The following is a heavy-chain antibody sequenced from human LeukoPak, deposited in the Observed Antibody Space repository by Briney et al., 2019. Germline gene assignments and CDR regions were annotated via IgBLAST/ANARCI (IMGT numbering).Heavy chain of an antibody. J-gene: IGHJ4*02. CDR2: ISSSSSYI. V-gene: IGHV3-21*01. CDR3: ARDTITMVRGITGMGY. D-gene: IGHD3-10*01. CDR1: GFTFSTYS. Sequence: WGSLRLSCAASGFTFSTYSMNWVRQAPGKGLEWVSSISSSSSYIYYADSVKGRFTISRDNAKNSLYLQMNSLRAEDTAVYYCARDTITMVRGITGMGYWGQGTLVTVSS.